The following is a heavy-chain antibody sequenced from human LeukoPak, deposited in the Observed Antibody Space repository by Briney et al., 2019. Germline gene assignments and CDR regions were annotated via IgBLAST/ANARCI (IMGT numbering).Heavy chain of an antibody. D-gene: IGHD3-16*01. J-gene: IGHJ6*02. Sequence: AGGFLRLSCAASGFTVSSNYMSWARQAPGKGLEWVASINHNGNVNYYVDPVKGRFTISRDNAKNSLYLQMSNLRAEDTAVYFCARGGGLDVWGQGATVTVSS. CDR1: GFTVSSNY. CDR2: INHNGNVN. V-gene: IGHV3-7*03. CDR3: ARGGGLDV.